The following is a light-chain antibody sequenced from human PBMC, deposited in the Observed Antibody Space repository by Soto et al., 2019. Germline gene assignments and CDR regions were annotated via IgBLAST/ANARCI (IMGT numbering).Light chain of an antibody. J-gene: IGLJ1*01. V-gene: IGLV2-14*01. CDR1: SSDVGNYKY. CDR3: FSYTSSGTYG. Sequence: QSALTQPASVSGSPGQSITISCTGTSSDVGNYKYVSWYQQHPGKAPKPMIYEVSNRPSGVSNRFSGSKSGNTASLTISGLLAEDETDYYCFSYTSSGTYGFGTGTKLTVL. CDR2: EVS.